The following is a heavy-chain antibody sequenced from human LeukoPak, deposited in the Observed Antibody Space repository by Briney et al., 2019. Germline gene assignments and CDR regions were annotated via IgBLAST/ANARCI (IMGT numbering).Heavy chain of an antibody. D-gene: IGHD3-22*01. CDR2: VSYSGGT. CDR1: GGTISTYY. V-gene: IGHV4-59*01. J-gene: IGHJ5*01. Sequence: SETLSLTCTVSGGTISTYYWSWIRQPPGKRLEWVGNVSYSGGTNYNPSLKSRVTISVDTSKNQFSLKLTSVTAADTALYYCARADDRSGYFGGRFDSWGQGTLVTVSS. CDR3: ARADDRSGYFGGRFDS.